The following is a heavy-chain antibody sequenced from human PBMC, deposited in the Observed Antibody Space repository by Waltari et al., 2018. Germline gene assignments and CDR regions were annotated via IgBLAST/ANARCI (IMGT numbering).Heavy chain of an antibody. CDR3: ARRPYDISTGGFDY. Sequence: QVQLQESGPGLVNPSETLSLSCTVAGDSISLKSYYWGWIRQPPGKGLEWIGSFYYGGTNYNPSLKSRVTISADTSKNRFSRKLNSVTATDTAVYYCARRPYDISTGGFDYWGQGILVTISA. CDR1: GDSISLKSYY. J-gene: IGHJ4*02. V-gene: IGHV4-39*02. CDR2: FYYGGT. D-gene: IGHD3-9*01.